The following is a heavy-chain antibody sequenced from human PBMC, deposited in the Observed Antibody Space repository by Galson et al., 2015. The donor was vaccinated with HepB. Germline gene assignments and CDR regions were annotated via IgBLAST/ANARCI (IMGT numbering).Heavy chain of an antibody. CDR2: IFSSGTT. CDR3: AGNRGGDSWDDAFDI. D-gene: IGHD2-21*02. CDR1: GGSISRYH. V-gene: IGHV4-4*07. J-gene: IGHJ3*02. Sequence: SETLSLTCSVSGGSISRYHWTWIRQPAGKGLEWIGRIFSSGTTTYSPSLKSRVIMSVDTFRNHFSLKLTSMTAADTAVYFCAGNRGGDSWDDAFDIWGQGTKVNVFS.